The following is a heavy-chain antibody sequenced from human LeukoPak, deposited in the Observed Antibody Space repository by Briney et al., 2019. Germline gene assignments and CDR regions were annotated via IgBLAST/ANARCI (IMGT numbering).Heavy chain of an antibody. CDR3: ARSSSRAYYYYGMDV. J-gene: IGHJ6*02. V-gene: IGHV1-69*06. CDR2: IIPIFGTA. Sequence: SVKVSCKASGGTFSSYAISWVRQTPGQGLEWMGGIIPIFGTANYAQKFQGRVTITADKSTSTAYMELSSLRSEDTAVYYCARSSSRAYYYYGMDVWGQGTTVTVSS. CDR1: GGTFSSYA. D-gene: IGHD6-13*01.